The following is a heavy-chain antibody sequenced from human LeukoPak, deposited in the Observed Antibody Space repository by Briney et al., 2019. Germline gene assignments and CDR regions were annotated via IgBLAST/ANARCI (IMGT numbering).Heavy chain of an antibody. CDR1: GGSISSGSYY. CDR3: ASLTGYCSSTSCYDFDY. V-gene: IGHV4-61*02. J-gene: IGHJ4*02. CDR2: IYTSGST. Sequence: SETLSLTCTVSGGSISSGSYYWSWIRQPAGKGLEWIGRIYTSGSTNYNPSLKSRVTISVDTSKNQFSLKLSSVTAADTAVYYCASLTGYCSSTSCYDFDYWGQGTLVTVSS. D-gene: IGHD2-2*01.